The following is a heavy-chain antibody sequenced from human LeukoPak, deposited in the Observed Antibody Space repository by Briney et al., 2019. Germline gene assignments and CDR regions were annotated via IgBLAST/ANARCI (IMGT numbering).Heavy chain of an antibody. CDR3: AKDLYYDSSGPFDY. CDR2: IWYDGSNK. J-gene: IGHJ4*02. Sequence: GGSLRLSCAASGFTFSSYGMHWVRQAPGKGLEWVAVIWYDGSNKYYADSVKGRFTISRDNSKNTLYLQMNSLRAEDTAVYYCAKDLYYDSSGPFDYWGQGSLVTVSS. D-gene: IGHD3-22*01. V-gene: IGHV3-33*06. CDR1: GFTFSSYG.